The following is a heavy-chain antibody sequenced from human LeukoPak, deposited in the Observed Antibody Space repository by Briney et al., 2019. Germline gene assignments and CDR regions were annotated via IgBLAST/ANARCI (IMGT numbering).Heavy chain of an antibody. CDR2: IYYSGST. V-gene: IGHV4-59*08. Sequence: PSEALSLTCTVSGGSISSYFWSWLRQPPGKGLEWIGYIYYSGSTNYNPSLKSRVTISVDTSKNQFSLKLSSVTAADTAVYYCARHTLHYYYYYMDVWGKGTTVTVSS. J-gene: IGHJ6*03. CDR3: ARHTLHYYYYYMDV. CDR1: GGSISSYF.